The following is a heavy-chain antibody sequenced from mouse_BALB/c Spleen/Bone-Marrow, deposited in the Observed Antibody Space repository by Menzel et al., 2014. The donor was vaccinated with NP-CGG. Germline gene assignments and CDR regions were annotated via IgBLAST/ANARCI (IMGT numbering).Heavy chain of an antibody. CDR3: TREGAY. J-gene: IGHJ3*01. CDR2: ISPKNGRS. Sequence: SGPELVKPGASVKISCKTSGYSFTEYTMHWMKQSHGKNLEWIGGISPKNGRSPYNQKFKGKATLTVDKSSNTAYMELRSLTSEDSAVYFCTREGAYWGQGTLVTVSA. V-gene: IGHV1-18*01. CDR1: GYSFTEYT.